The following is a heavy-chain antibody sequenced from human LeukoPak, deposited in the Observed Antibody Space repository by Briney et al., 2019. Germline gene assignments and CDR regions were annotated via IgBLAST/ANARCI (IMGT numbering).Heavy chain of an antibody. D-gene: IGHD2-15*01. V-gene: IGHV3-23*01. J-gene: IGHJ4*02. CDR1: GFTFSSYA. CDR2: ISGSGGGT. CDR3: AGYFCSGGSCYRYFDY. Sequence: GGPLRLSCAASGFTFSSYAMSWVRHPPGKGLEWVSTISGSGGGTYYADSVKGRFTISRDNSKNTLYLQMNSLRPEDTAVYYCAGYFCSGGSCYRYFDYWGQGTLVTVSS.